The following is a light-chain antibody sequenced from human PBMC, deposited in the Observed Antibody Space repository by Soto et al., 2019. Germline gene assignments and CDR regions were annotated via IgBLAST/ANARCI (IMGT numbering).Light chain of an antibody. CDR1: SSDVGGYDY. J-gene: IGLJ7*01. V-gene: IGLV2-8*01. CDR2: EVS. Sequence: QSVLTQPPSASGSPGHSVTISCTGTSSDVGGYDYVSWYQQQSGKAPKLIIYEVSRRPSGVPDRFSGSKSGDTASLTVSGLQAEDEADYYCSSYAASNTVIFGAGTQLTVL. CDR3: SSYAASNTVI.